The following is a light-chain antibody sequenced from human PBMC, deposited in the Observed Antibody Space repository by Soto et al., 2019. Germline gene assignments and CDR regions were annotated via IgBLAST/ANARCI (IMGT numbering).Light chain of an antibody. CDR1: SSDVGSYNL. CDR2: EGS. V-gene: IGLV2-23*01. CDR3: CSNAGSSTHVV. J-gene: IGLJ2*01. Sequence: QSVLTQPASVSGSPGQSITISCTGTSSDVGSYNLVSWYQQHPGKAPKLMIYEGSKRPSGVSNRFSGSNSGNTASLTISGLQAEDEADYYCCSNAGSSTHVVFGGGTKLTVL.